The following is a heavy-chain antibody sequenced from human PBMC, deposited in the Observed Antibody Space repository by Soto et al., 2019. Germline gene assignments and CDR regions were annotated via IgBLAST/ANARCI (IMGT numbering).Heavy chain of an antibody. V-gene: IGHV3-15*01. Sequence: PGESLRLSCAASGFTLTKASMSWVLQAPGKGLEWVGHIKSNADGGATDYAAPVKGRFTVSRDDSRNTLYLQLNSLKTEDTAVYYCTTAPFSFITLPGTSFLIGMDFWGHWTTVTVSS. CDR1: GFTLTKAS. CDR3: TTAPFSFITLPGTSFLIGMDF. J-gene: IGHJ6*02. D-gene: IGHD3-10*01. CDR2: IKSNADGGAT.